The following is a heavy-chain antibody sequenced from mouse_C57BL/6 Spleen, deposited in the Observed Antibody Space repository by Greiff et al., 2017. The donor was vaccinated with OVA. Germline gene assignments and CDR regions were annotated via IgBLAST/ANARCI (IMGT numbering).Heavy chain of an antibody. D-gene: IGHD1-1*01. J-gene: IGHJ4*01. CDR3: ARMITTVVATYYYAMDY. Sequence: VKLVESGPGLVQPSQSLSITCTVSGFSLTSYGVHWVRQSPGKGLEWLGVIWSGGSTDYNAAFISRLSISKDNSKSQVFFKMNSLQADDTAIYYCARMITTVVATYYYAMDYWGQGTSVTVSS. V-gene: IGHV2-2*01. CDR1: GFSLTSYG. CDR2: IWSGGST.